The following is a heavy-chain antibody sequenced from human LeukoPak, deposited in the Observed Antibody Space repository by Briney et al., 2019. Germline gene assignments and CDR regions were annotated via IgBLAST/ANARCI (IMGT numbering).Heavy chain of an antibody. CDR3: ASLIKYNWFDP. J-gene: IGHJ5*02. D-gene: IGHD3-10*01. CDR2: IYYSGST. CDR1: GGSTSSYY. V-gene: IGHV4-59*12. Sequence: PSETLSLTCTVSGGSTSSYYWSWIRQPPGKGLEWIGYIYYSGSTNYNPSLKSRVTISVDTSKNQFSLKLSSVTAADTAVYYCASLIKYNWFDPWGQGTLVTVSS.